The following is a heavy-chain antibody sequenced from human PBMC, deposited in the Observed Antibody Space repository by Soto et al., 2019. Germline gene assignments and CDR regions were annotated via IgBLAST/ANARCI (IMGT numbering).Heavy chain of an antibody. CDR1: GYTFTNYW. Sequence: EVQLAQSGAEVKKPGESLKISCRTSGYTFTNYWIGWVRQMPGGGLEWLGLIFPRDFDVRYSPSFEGQVTISADRSTATAFLQGRSLEASATALYFCARLASLLPPIDSWGQGTPVTVSS. V-gene: IGHV5-51*01. CDR2: IFPRDFDV. CDR3: ARLASLLPPIDS. J-gene: IGHJ5*01.